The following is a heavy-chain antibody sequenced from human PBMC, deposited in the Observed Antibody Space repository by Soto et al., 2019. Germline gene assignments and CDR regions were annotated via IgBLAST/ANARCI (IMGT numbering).Heavy chain of an antibody. CDR3: ARRYYYGSGSYYNWPHYYYYMDV. CDR1: GYTFTSYD. Sequence: ASVKVSCKASGYTFTSYDINWVRQATGQGLEWMGWMNPNSGNTGYAQRFQGRVTMTRNTSISTVYMELSSLRSEDTAVYYCARRYYYGSGSYYNWPHYYYYMDVWGKGTTVTVSS. J-gene: IGHJ6*03. D-gene: IGHD3-10*01. V-gene: IGHV1-8*01. CDR2: MNPNSGNT.